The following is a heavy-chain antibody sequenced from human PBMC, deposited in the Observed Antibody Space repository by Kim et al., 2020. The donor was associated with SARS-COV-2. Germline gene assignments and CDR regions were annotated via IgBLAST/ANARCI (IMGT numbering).Heavy chain of an antibody. CDR1: GGSISSSDYY. Sequence: SETLSLTCSVSGGSISSSDYYWGWIRQPPGKGLEWIATIYYSGSTYYNPSLKGRVTISVDTSKKQFSLRLSSVTAADAAVYYCASHLRNWYFDLWGRGT. J-gene: IGHJ2*01. CDR3: ASHLRNWYFDL. V-gene: IGHV4-39*01. CDR2: IYYSGST.